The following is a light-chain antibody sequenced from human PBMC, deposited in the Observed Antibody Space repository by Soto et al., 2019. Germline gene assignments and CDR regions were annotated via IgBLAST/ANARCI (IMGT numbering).Light chain of an antibody. CDR2: GAS. V-gene: IGKV3-15*01. J-gene: IGKJ1*01. Sequence: EIVLTQSPGTLSLSPGDRATLSCRASQSVSRSYLGWYQQKPGQAPRLLIYGASTRATGIPARFSGSGSGTEFTLTISSLQSEDFAVYYCQQYNDWPTFGQGTKVDIK. CDR1: QSVSRSY. CDR3: QQYNDWPT.